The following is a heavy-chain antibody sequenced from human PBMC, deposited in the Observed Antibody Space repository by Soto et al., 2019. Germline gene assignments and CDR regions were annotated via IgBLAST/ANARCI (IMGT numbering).Heavy chain of an antibody. J-gene: IGHJ4*02. CDR2: ISYDGDNK. CDR3: ARGPSYSDSYFDH. D-gene: IGHD4-17*01. CDR1: GFAASNYP. Sequence: GGSLNLSVPPSGFAASNYPMPWVARAPGKGLQWLAVISYDGDNKYYADSVEGRFTISRDNSKNTVYLQMNSLRLEDTAVYYCARGPSYSDSYFDHWGQGTLVTVSS. V-gene: IGHV3-30*03.